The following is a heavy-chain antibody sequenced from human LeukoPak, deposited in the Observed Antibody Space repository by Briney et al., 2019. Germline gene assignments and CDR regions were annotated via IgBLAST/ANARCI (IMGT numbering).Heavy chain of an antibody. Sequence: GGSLRLSCAASGFTFSSYAMSWVRQAPGKGLEWVSAISGSGGSTYYADSVKGRFTISRDKSKNTLYLQMNSLRAEDTAVYYCAKGFSSSWYNPYYFDYWGQGTLVTVSS. V-gene: IGHV3-23*01. CDR3: AKGFSSSWYNPYYFDY. CDR1: GFTFSSYA. CDR2: ISGSGGST. J-gene: IGHJ4*02. D-gene: IGHD6-13*01.